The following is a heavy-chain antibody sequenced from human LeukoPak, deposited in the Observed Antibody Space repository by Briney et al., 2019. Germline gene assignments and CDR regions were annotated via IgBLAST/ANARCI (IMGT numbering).Heavy chain of an antibody. V-gene: IGHV4-38-2*01. CDR3: ARSGSYPNWFDP. J-gene: IGHJ5*02. CDR2: MYHSGST. CDR1: GYSISSGYY. Sequence: SETLSLTCAVSGYSISSGYYWGWIRQPPGKGLEWIGSMYHSGSTYYNPSLKSRVTISVDTSKNQFSLNLSSVTAADTAVYYCARSGSYPNWFDPWGQGTLVTVSS. D-gene: IGHD1-26*01.